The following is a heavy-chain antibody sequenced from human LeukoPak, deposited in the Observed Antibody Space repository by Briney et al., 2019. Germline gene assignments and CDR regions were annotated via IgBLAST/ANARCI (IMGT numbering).Heavy chain of an antibody. V-gene: IGHV3-21*01. D-gene: IGHD4-17*01. CDR3: ARDNGDLGYYYYYYYMDV. CDR1: GFTFSSYS. J-gene: IGHJ6*03. Sequence: PGGSLRLSCAASGFTFSSYSMNWVRQAPGKGLEWVSSISSSSSYIYYADSVKGRFTISRDNAKNSLYLQMNSLRAEDTAVYYCARDNGDLGYYYYYYYMDVWGKGTTVTVSS. CDR2: ISSSSSYI.